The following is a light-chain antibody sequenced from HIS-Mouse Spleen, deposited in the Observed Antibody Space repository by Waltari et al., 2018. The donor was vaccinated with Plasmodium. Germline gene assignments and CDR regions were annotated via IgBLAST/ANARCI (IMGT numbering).Light chain of an antibody. CDR2: KDS. V-gene: IGLV3-10*01. CDR1: ALPKKY. J-gene: IGLJ3*02. Sequence: SYELTQPPSVSVSPGQTARITCSGDALPKKYPYWYQQKSGQAPVLVIYKDSKHPSGFPEGFSGASSGTMATLTISGAQVEDEADYYCYSTDSSGNHRVFGGGTKLTVL. CDR3: YSTDSSGNHRV.